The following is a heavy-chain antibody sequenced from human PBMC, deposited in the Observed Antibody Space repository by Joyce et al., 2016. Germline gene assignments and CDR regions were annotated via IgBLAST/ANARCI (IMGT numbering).Heavy chain of an antibody. D-gene: IGHD1-14*01. V-gene: IGHV1-18*01. J-gene: IGHJ3*02. CDR1: GYTFNKYG. CDR2: ISIYSTNT. CDR3: TGARITFEI. Sequence: QARLVQSGAEVKRPGASVQVSCKASGYTFNKYGISWVRQAPGQGLKWIGWISIYSTNTTKIVEDLQSTLTLTPAASTRTAYMELRSLSPDDSTVYYCTGARITFEIWGKGTMVIVFS.